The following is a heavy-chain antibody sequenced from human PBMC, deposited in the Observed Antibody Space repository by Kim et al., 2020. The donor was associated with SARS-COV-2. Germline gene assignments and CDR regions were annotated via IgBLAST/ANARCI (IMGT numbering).Heavy chain of an antibody. Sequence: GGSLRLSCVASGFTFSSYGMHWVRQAPGKGLEWVAVIWYDGSNKYYADSVKGRFTISRDNSKNTLYLQMNSLRAEDTAVYYCARDRHSPTGGIAVAGFPDYWGQGTLVTVSS. CDR2: IWYDGSNK. D-gene: IGHD6-19*01. CDR3: ARDRHSPTGGIAVAGFPDY. CDR1: GFTFSSYG. V-gene: IGHV3-33*01. J-gene: IGHJ4*02.